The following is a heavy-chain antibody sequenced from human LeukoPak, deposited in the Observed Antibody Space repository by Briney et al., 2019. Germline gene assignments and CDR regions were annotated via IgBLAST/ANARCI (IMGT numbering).Heavy chain of an antibody. CDR1: GFSFSDHY. V-gene: IGHV3-11*01. CDR2: ISRSGSDI. CDR3: ARGAGRSGSDY. J-gene: IGHJ4*02. D-gene: IGHD5-12*01. Sequence: GGSLRLSCAAYGFSFSDHYMTWVRQAPGKGLEWLSYISRSGSDIDYAGSVKGGFTISRDNAKNSLYLQMNSMRAEDTAVYYCARGAGRSGSDYWGQGTLVTVSS.